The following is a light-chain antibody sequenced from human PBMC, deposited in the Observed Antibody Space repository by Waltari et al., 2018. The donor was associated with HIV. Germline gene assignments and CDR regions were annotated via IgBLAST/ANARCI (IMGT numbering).Light chain of an antibody. CDR1: QSVSSIY. Sequence: EIVLTQSPGTLSVSPGETATLSCRASQSVSSIYIAWYQQKSGQAPRLLIYGASSRATGIPDKFRGSGSGTDFTLTISRLVPEDVAVYYCQQYGGSSLYTFGQGTKLEIK. CDR2: GAS. V-gene: IGKV3-20*01. J-gene: IGKJ2*01. CDR3: QQYGGSSLYT.